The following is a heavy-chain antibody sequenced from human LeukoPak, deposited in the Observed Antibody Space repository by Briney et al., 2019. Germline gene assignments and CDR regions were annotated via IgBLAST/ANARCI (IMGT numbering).Heavy chain of an antibody. Sequence: GGSLRLSCAASGITVSTNYMTWVRQAPGKGLEWVSVIFGGGTAYYTDSVKGRFTTSRDNSKNALYLQMNSLRAEDTAVYYCARVGYYGIDVWGQGTTVTVSS. CDR3: ARVGYYGIDV. CDR1: GITVSTNY. V-gene: IGHV3-66*01. J-gene: IGHJ6*02. CDR2: IFGGGTA.